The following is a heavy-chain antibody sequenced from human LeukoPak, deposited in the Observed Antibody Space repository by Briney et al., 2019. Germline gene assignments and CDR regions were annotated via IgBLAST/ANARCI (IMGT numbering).Heavy chain of an antibody. CDR2: INHRGGT. Sequence: GSLRLSCAASEFMFSTYGMNWVRQPPGMGLEWIGEINHRGGTGYNPSLKSRVTMSVDTSKNVFSLKLTSVTAADTAVYYCARGNYDDYVWGSYRYQRGIYWFDPWGQGTLVTVSS. CDR3: ARGNYDDYVWGSYRYQRGIYWFDP. J-gene: IGHJ5*02. CDR1: EFMFSTYG. D-gene: IGHD3-16*02. V-gene: IGHV4-34*01.